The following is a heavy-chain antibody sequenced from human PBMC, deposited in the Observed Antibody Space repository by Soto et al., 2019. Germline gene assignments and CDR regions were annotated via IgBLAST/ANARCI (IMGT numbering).Heavy chain of an antibody. J-gene: IGHJ4*02. CDR1: GGSIRNYY. D-gene: IGHD3-22*01. V-gene: IGHV4-59*01. CDR2: VYYSGRT. Sequence: PSETLSLTCTVSGGSIRNYYWSWIRQPPGKGREGVGYVYYSGRTNYNPPLKSRVTISVDTSTNQFSLKLSSVTAADTAVYYCARSVHDSSGYYFFFDYWGQGTLVTVSS. CDR3: ARSVHDSSGYYFFFDY.